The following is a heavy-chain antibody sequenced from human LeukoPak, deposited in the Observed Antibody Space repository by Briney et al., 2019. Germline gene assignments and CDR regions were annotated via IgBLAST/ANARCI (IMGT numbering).Heavy chain of an antibody. CDR2: IRYDGSNK. J-gene: IGHJ4*02. CDR1: GFTFSSYG. D-gene: IGHD3-16*01. CDR3: AKDVAYTFDY. V-gene: IGHV3-30*02. Sequence: GGSLRLSCGASGFTFSSYGMHWVRQAPGKGLEWVTFIRYDGSNKYYADSVKGRFTISRDNSKNTLYLQMNSLRTEDTAVYYCAKDVAYTFDYWGQGTLVTVSS.